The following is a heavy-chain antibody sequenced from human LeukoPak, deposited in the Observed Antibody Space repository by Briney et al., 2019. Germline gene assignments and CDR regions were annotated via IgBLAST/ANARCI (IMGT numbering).Heavy chain of an antibody. J-gene: IGHJ4*02. CDR1: GGSFSGYY. CDR2: INHSGST. D-gene: IGHD2-15*01. Sequence: PSETLSLTCAVYGGSFSGYYWSWIRQPPGKGLEWIGEINHSGSTNYNPSLKSRVTISVDTSKNQFSLKLSSVTAADTAVYYCARESPLPYCSGGSCYATTTERPKYYFDYWGQGTLVTVSS. CDR3: ARESPLPYCSGGSCYATTTERPKYYFDY. V-gene: IGHV4-34*01.